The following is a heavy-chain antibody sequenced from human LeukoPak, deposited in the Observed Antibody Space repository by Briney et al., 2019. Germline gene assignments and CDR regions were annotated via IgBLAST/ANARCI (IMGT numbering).Heavy chain of an antibody. CDR1: GYTFINYY. CDR3: ARDQEGFDY. J-gene: IGHJ4*02. CDR2: INPSGGST. V-gene: IGHV1-46*01. Sequence: ASVKVSCKASGYTFINYYLHWVRQAPGQGLEWMGIINPSGGSTSYSQKFQGRVTMTRDTSTTTVHMELRGLRSEDTAVYYCARDQEGFDYWGQGTVVTVSS.